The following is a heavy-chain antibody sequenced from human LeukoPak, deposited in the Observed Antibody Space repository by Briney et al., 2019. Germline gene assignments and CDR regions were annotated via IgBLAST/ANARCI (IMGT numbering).Heavy chain of an antibody. J-gene: IGHJ4*02. Sequence: GGSLRHSCAAFGFTFSNYWMNWVRQAPGKGLEWVAIIKLDGSVKYYVDSVKGRFSISRDNAKNSVYLQMNNLRAEDTAVYYCVRAGTGLDYWGQGTLVTVSS. CDR2: IKLDGSVK. D-gene: IGHD2-8*02. CDR1: GFTFSNYW. V-gene: IGHV3-7*01. CDR3: VRAGTGLDY.